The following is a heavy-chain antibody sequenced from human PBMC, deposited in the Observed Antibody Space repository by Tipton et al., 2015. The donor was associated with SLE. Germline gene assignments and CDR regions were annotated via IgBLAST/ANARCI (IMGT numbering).Heavy chain of an antibody. Sequence: QLVQSGAEVKKPGSSVKVSCKASGGTFSSYAINWVRQAPGQGLEWMGGIIPIFGTANYAQKFQGRVTITADESTSTAYMELSSLRSEDTAVYYCARSKVKDVRFLEWLGAWYFDLWGRGTLVTVSS. D-gene: IGHD3-3*01. CDR2: IIPIFGTA. V-gene: IGHV1-69*01. CDR3: ARSKVKDVRFLEWLGAWYFDL. CDR1: GGTFSSYA. J-gene: IGHJ2*01.